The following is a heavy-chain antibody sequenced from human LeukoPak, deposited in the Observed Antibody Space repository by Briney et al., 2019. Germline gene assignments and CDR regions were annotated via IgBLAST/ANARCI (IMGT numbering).Heavy chain of an antibody. CDR1: GDSVSSNSAA. CDR2: TYYRSKWYN. J-gene: IGHJ5*02. Sequence: SQTLSLICAISGDSVSSNSAAWNWIRQSPSRGLEWLGRTYYRSKWYNDYAVSVKSRITINPDTSKNQFSLQLNSVTPEDTAVYYCARSPGIAVAGTPGFGAWGQGTLVTVSS. V-gene: IGHV6-1*01. D-gene: IGHD6-19*01. CDR3: ARSPGIAVAGTPGFGA.